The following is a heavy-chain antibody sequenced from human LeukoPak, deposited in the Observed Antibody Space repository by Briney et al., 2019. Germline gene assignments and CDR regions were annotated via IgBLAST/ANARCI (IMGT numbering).Heavy chain of an antibody. CDR2: IKQDGSAE. V-gene: IGHV3-7*01. CDR3: TRSPGIAVAGRFDP. Sequence: GGSLRLSCAASGFAFRTYWMSWVRQAPGKGLEWVANIKQDGSAEYYADSVKGRFTISRDNAKNSLHLQMNSLRVEDTAVYYCTRSPGIAVAGRFDPWGQGTLVTVSS. CDR1: GFAFRTYW. D-gene: IGHD6-19*01. J-gene: IGHJ5*02.